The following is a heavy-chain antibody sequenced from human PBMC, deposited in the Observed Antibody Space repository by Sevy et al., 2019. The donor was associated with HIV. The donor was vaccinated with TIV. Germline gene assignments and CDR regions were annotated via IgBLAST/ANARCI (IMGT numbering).Heavy chain of an antibody. CDR3: ARGRDGYNIDAFDI. Sequence: GGSLRLSCAASGFTFSSYAMHWVRQAPDKGLEWVAVISYDGSNKYYADSVKGRFTISRDNSKNTLYLQMNSLRAEDTAVYYCARGRDGYNIDAFDIWGQGTMVTVSS. V-gene: IGHV3-30-3*01. D-gene: IGHD5-12*01. J-gene: IGHJ3*02. CDR1: GFTFSSYA. CDR2: ISYDGSNK.